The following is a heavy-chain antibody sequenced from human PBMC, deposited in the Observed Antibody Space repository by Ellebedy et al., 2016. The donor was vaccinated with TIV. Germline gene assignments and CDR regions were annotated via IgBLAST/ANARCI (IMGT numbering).Heavy chain of an antibody. CDR1: GGSISSSSYY. Sequence: MPSETLSLTCTVSGGSISSSSYYWGWIRQPPGKGLEWIGSIYYSESTYYNPSLKSRVTISVDTSKNQFSLKLSSVTAADTAVYYCARHVVAAASPMTYDAFDIWGQGTMVTVSS. CDR2: IYYSEST. V-gene: IGHV4-39*01. CDR3: ARHVVAAASPMTYDAFDI. J-gene: IGHJ3*02. D-gene: IGHD6-13*01.